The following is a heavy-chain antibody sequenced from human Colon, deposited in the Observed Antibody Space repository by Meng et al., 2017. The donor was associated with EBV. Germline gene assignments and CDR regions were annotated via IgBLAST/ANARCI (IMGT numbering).Heavy chain of an antibody. V-gene: IGHV4-31*03. CDR3: ARVSSGWDYFDY. CDR1: GGSVSSGGYY. J-gene: IGHJ4*02. CDR2: IYYSGST. Sequence: QLQGSGPGMLKPSPTLSLPCTVSGGSVSSGGYYWTWIRQHPGKGLEWFGHIYYSGSTFYNPSLKRRVIISIDTSKNQFSLNLRSVTAADTAVYYCARVSSGWDYFDYWGQGTLVTVSS. D-gene: IGHD6-19*01.